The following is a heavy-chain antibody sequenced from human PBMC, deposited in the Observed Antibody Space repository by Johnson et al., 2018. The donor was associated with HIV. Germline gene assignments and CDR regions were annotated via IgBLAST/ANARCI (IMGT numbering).Heavy chain of an antibody. V-gene: IGHV3-15*01. CDR3: TTFYCGGDCYAFDI. J-gene: IGHJ3*02. Sequence: VQLVESGGGLVKPGGSLRLSCAASGFTFSNAWMSWVRQAPGKGLEWVGRIKSKTDGGTTDYAAPVKGRFTISRDDSKNTLYLQMNSLKTEDIAVYYCTTFYCGGDCYAFDIWGQGTMVTVSS. D-gene: IGHD2-21*01. CDR2: IKSKTDGGTT. CDR1: GFTFSNAW.